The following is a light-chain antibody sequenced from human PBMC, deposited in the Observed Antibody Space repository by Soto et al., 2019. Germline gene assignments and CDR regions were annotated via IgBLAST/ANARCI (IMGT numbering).Light chain of an antibody. CDR3: LQHNSYPYT. CDR1: QGITRV. CDR2: AAS. Sequence: DIQMTQSPSSLSASVGDRVSITCRASQGITRVLAWHQQKPGKAPKRLIYAASSLQSGVPSRFSGSGSGTEFTLTISSLQPEDFATYYCLQHNSYPYTFGQGTRLEIK. V-gene: IGKV1-17*01. J-gene: IGKJ2*01.